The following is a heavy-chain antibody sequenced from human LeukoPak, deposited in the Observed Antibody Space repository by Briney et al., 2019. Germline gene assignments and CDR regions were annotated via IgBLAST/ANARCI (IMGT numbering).Heavy chain of an antibody. J-gene: IGHJ4*02. CDR2: IHPDSSDK. V-gene: IGHV3-7*03. Sequence: GGSLRLSCEASGFTFRHSWLSWIRQTPGKGLEWVANIHPDSSDKFYVDSMEGRFTISRDNTKNSLYLQIDNARLDDTGLYYCTRLPREAAGDYWGQGVPVIVSS. CDR1: GFTFRHSW. CDR3: TRLPREAAGDY.